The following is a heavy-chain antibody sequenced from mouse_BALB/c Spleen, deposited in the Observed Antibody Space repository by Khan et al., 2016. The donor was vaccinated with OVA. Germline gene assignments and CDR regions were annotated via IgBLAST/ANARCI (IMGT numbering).Heavy chain of an antibody. J-gene: IGHJ2*01. Sequence: EVQLVESGPGLVKPSQSLSLTCTVTGYSITSDYAWNWIRQFPGNKLEGMGYISYSGRTSYNPSLKSRITITRDTSKNLFYLQLNSVTTEDTATYYFARSVTMTPVVATDFDYWGQGTTLTVSS. CDR2: ISYSGRT. CDR1: GYSITSDYA. CDR3: ARSVTMTPVVATDFDY. V-gene: IGHV3-2*02. D-gene: IGHD1-1*01.